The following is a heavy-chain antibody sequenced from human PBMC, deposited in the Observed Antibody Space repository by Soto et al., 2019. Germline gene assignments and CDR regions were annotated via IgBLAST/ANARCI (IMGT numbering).Heavy chain of an antibody. CDR3: TTDSPPSIVATIGTI. CDR1: GFTFRSYW. CDR2: INFDGSTT. J-gene: IGHJ3*02. V-gene: IGHV3-74*01. Sequence: GSLRLSCAASGFTFRSYWMHWVRQAPGKGLVWVSRINFDGSTTSYADSVKGRFTISRDNAKNTLYLQMDSLRAEDTAVYYCTTDSPPSIVATIGTIWGQGTMVTVSS. D-gene: IGHD5-12*01.